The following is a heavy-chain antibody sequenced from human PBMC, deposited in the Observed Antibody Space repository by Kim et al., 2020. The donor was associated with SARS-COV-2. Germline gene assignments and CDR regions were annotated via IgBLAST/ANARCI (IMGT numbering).Heavy chain of an antibody. CDR2: IKSKTDGGTT. CDR3: SIPYYYYYGMDV. Sequence: GGSLRLSCAASGFTFSNAWMSWVRQAPGKGLEWVGRIKSKTDGGTTDYAAPVKGRFTISRDDSKNTLYLQMNSLKTEDTAVYYCSIPYYYYYGMDVWGQGTTVTVSS. J-gene: IGHJ6*02. CDR1: GFTFSNAW. V-gene: IGHV3-15*01.